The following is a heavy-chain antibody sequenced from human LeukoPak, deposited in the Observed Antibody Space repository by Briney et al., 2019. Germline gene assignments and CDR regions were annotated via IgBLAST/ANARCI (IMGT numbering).Heavy chain of an antibody. V-gene: IGHV1-69*05. CDR2: IIPIFGTA. J-gene: IGHJ6*03. CDR3: ARSYCGGDCLYYMDV. Sequence: SVKVSCKASGYTFTSYDINWVRQAPGQGLEWMGGIIPIFGTANYAQKFQGRVTITTDESTSTAYMELSSLRSEDTAVYYCARSYCGGDCLYYMDVWGKGTTVTVSS. CDR1: GYTFTSYD. D-gene: IGHD2-21*01.